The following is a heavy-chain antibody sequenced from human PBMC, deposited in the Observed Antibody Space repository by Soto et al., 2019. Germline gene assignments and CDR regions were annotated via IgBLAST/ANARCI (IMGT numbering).Heavy chain of an antibody. Sequence: EVQLVESGGGLVKPGGSLRLSCAASGFTFSSYSMNWVRQAPGKGLEWVSLISRSSSYIYYADSVKGRFTISRDNAKNSLYLQLNSLSAEDTAVYYCARDRVWDLKAFDFWGQGTMVTVSS. CDR1: GFTFSSYS. J-gene: IGHJ3*01. CDR2: ISRSSSYI. CDR3: ARDRVWDLKAFDF. D-gene: IGHD1-26*01. V-gene: IGHV3-21*01.